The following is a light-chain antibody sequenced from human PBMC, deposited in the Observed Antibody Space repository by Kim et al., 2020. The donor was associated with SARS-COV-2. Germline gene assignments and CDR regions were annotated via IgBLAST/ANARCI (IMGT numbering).Light chain of an antibody. CDR3: QQYETYPYT. CDR1: QSIGGW. Sequence: SASVGDRVTITCRASQSIGGWLAWYQQKPGKAPRLLIYKSSTLESGVPSRFSGAVSGTVFTLTISSLQPDDFETYYCQQYETYPYTFGQGTKLEI. CDR2: KSS. V-gene: IGKV1-5*03. J-gene: IGKJ2*01.